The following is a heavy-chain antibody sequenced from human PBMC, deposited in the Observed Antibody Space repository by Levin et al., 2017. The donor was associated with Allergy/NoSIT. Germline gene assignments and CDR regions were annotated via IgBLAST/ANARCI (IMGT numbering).Heavy chain of an antibody. D-gene: IGHD3-10*01. CDR2: ISYDGSIT. Sequence: GGSLRLSCVASGFIFGDYAMHWVRQIPTKGLEWVAFISYDGSITDYADSVKGRFAISRDISTNTLFLQMNTLRPDDTGVYYCAKERHNSGSSDAFDIWGHGSAATVSS. CDR1: GFIFGDYA. J-gene: IGHJ3*02. V-gene: IGHV3-30*18. CDR3: AKERHNSGSSDAFDI.